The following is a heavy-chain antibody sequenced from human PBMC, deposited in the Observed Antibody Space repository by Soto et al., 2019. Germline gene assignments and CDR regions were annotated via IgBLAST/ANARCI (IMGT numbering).Heavy chain of an antibody. V-gene: IGHV1-69*12. CDR1: GGTFSSYA. Sequence: QVQLVQSGAEVKKPGSSVKVSCKASGGTFSSYAISWVRQAPGQGLEWMGGIIPIFGTANYAQKFQGRVTITADESTSTAYMELSRPRSEDTAVYYCARAVAVAGNLGAEYFQHWGQGTLVTVSS. D-gene: IGHD6-19*01. CDR3: ARAVAVAGNLGAEYFQH. CDR2: IIPIFGTA. J-gene: IGHJ1*01.